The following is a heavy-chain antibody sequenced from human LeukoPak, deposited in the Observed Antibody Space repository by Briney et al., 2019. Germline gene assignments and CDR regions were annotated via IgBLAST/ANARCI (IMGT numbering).Heavy chain of an antibody. J-gene: IGHJ4*02. D-gene: IGHD6-13*01. Sequence: PGGSLRLSCAASGFTLISYAMSWVRQAPGKGLEWVSAISGSGGSTYYADSVKGRFTISIDNSKNTLYLQMNSLRAEDTAVYYCAKISRSSWTQDYFDYWGQGTLITVSS. V-gene: IGHV3-23*01. CDR3: AKISRSSWTQDYFDY. CDR2: ISGSGGST. CDR1: GFTLISYA.